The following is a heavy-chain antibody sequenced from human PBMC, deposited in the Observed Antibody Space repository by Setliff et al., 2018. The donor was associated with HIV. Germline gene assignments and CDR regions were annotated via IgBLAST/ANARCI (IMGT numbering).Heavy chain of an antibody. J-gene: IGHJ6*03. CDR1: GYSISSGYY. Sequence: SETLSLTCVVSGYSISSGYYWGWIRQPPGKGLEWIGSIYHTGSTYYNPSLKSRVTISVDTSKNQVSLRLSSVTAADTGVYYCARHRDPPGSRWIFYYYYMDLWGAGTTVTVSS. D-gene: IGHD6-13*01. CDR2: IYHTGST. CDR3: ARHRDPPGSRWIFYYYYMDL. V-gene: IGHV4-38-2*01.